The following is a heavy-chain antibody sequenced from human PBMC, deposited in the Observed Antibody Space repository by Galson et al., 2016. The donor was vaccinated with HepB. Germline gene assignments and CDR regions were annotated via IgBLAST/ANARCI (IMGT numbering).Heavy chain of an antibody. CDR1: GGTFSTSS. CDR2: IIPVFDTA. V-gene: IGHV1-69*13. D-gene: IGHD3-22*01. J-gene: IGHJ1*01. Sequence: SVKVSFKVSGGTFSTSSINWVRQAPGQGLEWLGQIIPVFDTAKYAERVLGRVTITADESTSTVYMKLSSLRSEDSAVYYCARGYDDSGYYYHYFQYWGQGTLVTVSS. CDR3: ARGYDDSGYYYHYFQY.